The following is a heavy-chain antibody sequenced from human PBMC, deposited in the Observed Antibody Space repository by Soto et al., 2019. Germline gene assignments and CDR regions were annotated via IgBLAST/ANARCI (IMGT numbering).Heavy chain of an antibody. CDR3: ARDNGVSGTTGLDV. V-gene: IGHV3-74*01. CDR1: GFTFSSYW. D-gene: IGHD2-8*01. CDR2: INSDGSST. J-gene: IGHJ6*02. Sequence: EVQLVESGGGLVQPGGSLRLSCAASGFTFSSYWMHWVRQAPGKGLVWVSRINSDGSSTSYADSVKGRFTISRDTAKNTLYLQMNSLRAEDTAVYYCARDNGVSGTTGLDVWGQGTTVTVSS.